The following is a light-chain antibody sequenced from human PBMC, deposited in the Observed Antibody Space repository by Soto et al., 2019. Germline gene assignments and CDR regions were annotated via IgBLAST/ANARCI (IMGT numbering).Light chain of an antibody. V-gene: IGLV2-14*01. Sequence: QSALTQPASVSGSPGQSITISCTGTSSDIGGFNYVSWYQQHPGKAPKLMIYEVSNRPSGVSNCFSGSKYGNTASLNISGLQAEDEADYYCSSYTTSTTYVFASGTKVTVL. CDR3: SSYTTSTTYV. CDR2: EVS. J-gene: IGLJ1*01. CDR1: SSDIGGFNY.